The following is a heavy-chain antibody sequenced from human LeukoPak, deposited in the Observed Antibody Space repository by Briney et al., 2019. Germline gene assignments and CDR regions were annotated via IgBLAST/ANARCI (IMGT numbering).Heavy chain of an antibody. J-gene: IGHJ4*02. CDR1: GYTFTGYY. CDR3: ARGSGSSGYYPIGVYIDY. CDR2: INPNSGGT. D-gene: IGHD3-22*01. Sequence: ASVKVSCKASGYTFTGYYMHWVRQAPGRGLEWMGWINPNSGGTNYAQKFQGRVTMTRDTSISTAYMELSRLRSDDTAVYYCARGSGSSGYYPIGVYIDYWGQGTLVTVSS. V-gene: IGHV1-2*02.